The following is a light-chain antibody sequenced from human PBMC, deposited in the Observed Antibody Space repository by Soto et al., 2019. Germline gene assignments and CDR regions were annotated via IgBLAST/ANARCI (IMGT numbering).Light chain of an antibody. V-gene: IGLV1-44*01. CDR2: SND. CDR3: ASWDDSLSAFV. Sequence: HSVLTQPPSASGSPGQRVTVSCSGRGSNIGNNPVNWFQQLPGTAPKLLIYSNDQRPSGVPDRFSGSRSGTSASLAIGGLQSEDEADYYCASWDDSLSAFVFGTGTKVTVL. J-gene: IGLJ1*01. CDR1: GSNIGNNP.